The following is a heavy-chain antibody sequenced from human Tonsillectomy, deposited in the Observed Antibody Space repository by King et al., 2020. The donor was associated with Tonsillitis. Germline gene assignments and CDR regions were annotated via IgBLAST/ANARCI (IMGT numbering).Heavy chain of an antibody. CDR1: GFTFDDYA. Sequence: VQLVESGGGVVQPGGSLRLSCAASGFTFDDYAMHWVSQAPGKGLEWVSLISGYCGSKYYAYSVKGRFTNSRDNSKNSLYRQMNRLRTEETALYYCAQSRSYYDFWSGSQDYYYMDVWGKGTTVTVSS. D-gene: IGHD3-3*01. CDR2: ISGYCGSK. CDR3: AQSRSYYDFWSGSQDYYYMDV. V-gene: IGHV3-43*02. J-gene: IGHJ6*03.